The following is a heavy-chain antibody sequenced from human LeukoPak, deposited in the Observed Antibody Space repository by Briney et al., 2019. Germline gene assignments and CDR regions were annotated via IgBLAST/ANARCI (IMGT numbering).Heavy chain of an antibody. Sequence: EASVKVSCKVSGYTLTELSMHWVRQAPGKGLEWMGGFDPEDGETIYAQKFQGRVTVTEDTSTDTAYMELSSLRSEDTAVYYCATGLGYCSGGNAAFDPWGQGTLVTVSS. D-gene: IGHD2-15*01. CDR2: FDPEDGET. V-gene: IGHV1-24*01. J-gene: IGHJ5*02. CDR1: GYTLTELS. CDR3: ATGLGYCSGGNAAFDP.